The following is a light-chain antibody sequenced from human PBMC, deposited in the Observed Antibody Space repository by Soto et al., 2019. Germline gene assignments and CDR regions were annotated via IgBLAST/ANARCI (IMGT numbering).Light chain of an antibody. CDR3: QQYSGWPLN. J-gene: IGKJ4*01. CDR1: QSVSNN. Sequence: EIVLTQSPATLSVSPGERAALSCRASQSVSNNLAWSQQKPGQPPRLPIFGASTTATGIQARFSGSGSEAEFALTISTLQSEEFAVYYCQQYSGWPLNFGGGTKVEIK. V-gene: IGKV3D-15*01. CDR2: GAS.